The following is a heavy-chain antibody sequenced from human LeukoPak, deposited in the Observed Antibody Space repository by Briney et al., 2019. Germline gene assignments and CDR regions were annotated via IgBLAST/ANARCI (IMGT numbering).Heavy chain of an antibody. CDR1: GGSISSGSYY. J-gene: IGHJ5*02. CDR2: INHGGST. Sequence: PSQTLSLTSTVSGGSISSGSYYWSWIRQPPGKGLEWIGEINHGGSTNYNPSLKSRVTISVDTSKNQFSLKLSSVTAADTAVYYCARHVGFITMVRGVINNNWFDPWGQGTLVTVSS. V-gene: IGHV4-39*01. CDR3: ARHVGFITMVRGVINNNWFDP. D-gene: IGHD3-10*01.